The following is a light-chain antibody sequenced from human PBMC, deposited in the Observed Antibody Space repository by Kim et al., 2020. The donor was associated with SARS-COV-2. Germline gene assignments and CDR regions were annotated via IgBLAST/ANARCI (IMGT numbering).Light chain of an antibody. Sequence: EIVMTQSPATLSVSPGERATLSCRASQSVRSNLAWYQQKPGQAPRLLIYGASTRATGIPARFSGSGSGTEFTLTISSLQSEDFAIYYCQQYNNCPPQTFGGGTKVDIK. J-gene: IGKJ4*01. CDR2: GAS. CDR1: QSVRSN. CDR3: QQYNNCPPQT. V-gene: IGKV3-15*01.